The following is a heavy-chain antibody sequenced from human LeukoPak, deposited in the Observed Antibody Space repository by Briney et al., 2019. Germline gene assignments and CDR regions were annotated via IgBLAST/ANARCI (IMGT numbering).Heavy chain of an antibody. V-gene: IGHV4-38-2*02. CDR1: GYSISSGSF. Sequence: PSETLSLTCTVSGYSISSGSFWGWIRQPPGKGLEWIGSIYESGSTYYNPSLKSRVTISIDTSKNQFSLRLSSVTAADTAVYYCARDISSGLNWFDPWGQGSLVIVSS. CDR3: ARDISSGLNWFDP. CDR2: IYESGST. D-gene: IGHD3-10*01. J-gene: IGHJ5*02.